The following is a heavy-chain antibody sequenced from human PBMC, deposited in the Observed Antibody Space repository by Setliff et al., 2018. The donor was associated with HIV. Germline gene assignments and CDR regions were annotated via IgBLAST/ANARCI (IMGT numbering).Heavy chain of an antibody. CDR1: GYTFNSYG. CDR2: ISVYNGNT. V-gene: IGHV1-18*01. J-gene: IGHJ3*02. Sequence: ASVKVSCKASGYTFNSYGISWVRQAPGQGLEWMGWISVYNGNTKYAEKFQGRVTMTRDTSISAAYMELRSEDTAVYYCARVDCSSTRCYAFDIWGQGTMVTVSS. D-gene: IGHD2-2*01. CDR3: ARVDCSSTRCYAFDI.